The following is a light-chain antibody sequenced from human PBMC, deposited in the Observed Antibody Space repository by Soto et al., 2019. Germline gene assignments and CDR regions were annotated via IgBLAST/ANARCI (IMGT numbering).Light chain of an antibody. CDR1: QSLLHSNGYNY. Sequence: DIVMTQSPLSLPVTPGEPASISCRSSQSLLHSNGYNYLDCYLQKPGQSPQLLIYLGSNRASGVPDRFSGSGSGTDFTLKISRVEAEDVGVYYCMQALQTPWTFGQGTMVEIK. V-gene: IGKV2-28*01. J-gene: IGKJ1*01. CDR2: LGS. CDR3: MQALQTPWT.